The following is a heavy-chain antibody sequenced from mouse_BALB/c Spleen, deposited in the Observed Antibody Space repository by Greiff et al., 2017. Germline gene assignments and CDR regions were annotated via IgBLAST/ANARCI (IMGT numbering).Heavy chain of an antibody. CDR3: ARRKLGDYFDY. CDR1: GFTFSSYG. D-gene: IGHD4-1*01. V-gene: IGHV5-6*01. J-gene: IGHJ2*01. Sequence: VQLKESGGDLVKPGGSLKLSCAASGFTFSSYGMSWVRQTPDKRLEWVATISSGGSYTYYPDSVKGRFTISRDNAKNTLYLQMSSLKSEDTAMYYCARRKLGDYFDYWGQGTTLTVSS. CDR2: ISSGGSYT.